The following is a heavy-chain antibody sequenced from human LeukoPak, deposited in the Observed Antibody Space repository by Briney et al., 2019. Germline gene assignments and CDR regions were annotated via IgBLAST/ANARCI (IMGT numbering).Heavy chain of an antibody. CDR1: GFAFSVYA. CDR3: AREFTVANQPRFDF. V-gene: IGHV3-30-3*01. Sequence: PGRSLRLSCAASGFAFSVYAMHWVRQAPGKGLEWVALISYDGSNKYYADSVKGRFTISRDNSKNTLYLQMNSLRAEDTAVYYSAREFTVANQPRFDFWGQGTLVTVSS. CDR2: ISYDGSNK. J-gene: IGHJ4*02. D-gene: IGHD5-12*01.